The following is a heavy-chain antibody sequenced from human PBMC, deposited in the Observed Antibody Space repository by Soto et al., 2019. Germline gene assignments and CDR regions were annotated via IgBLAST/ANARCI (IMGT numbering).Heavy chain of an antibody. CDR3: ARDTCSGGSCYSGNGDY. V-gene: IGHV1-18*01. D-gene: IGHD2-15*01. Sequence: GASVKVSCKASGYTFTSYGISWVRQAPGQGLEWMGWISAYNGNTNYAQKLQGRVTMTTDTSTSTAYMELRSLRSDDTAVYYCARDTCSGGSCYSGNGDYWGQGTLVTVSS. CDR1: GYTFTSYG. J-gene: IGHJ4*02. CDR2: ISAYNGNT.